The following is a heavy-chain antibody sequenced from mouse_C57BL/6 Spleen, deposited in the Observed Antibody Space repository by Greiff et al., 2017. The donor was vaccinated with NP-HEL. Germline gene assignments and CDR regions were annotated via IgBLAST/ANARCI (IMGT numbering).Heavy chain of an antibody. CDR1: GFNIKDYY. CDR3: ASDYYVSSFAWFAY. V-gene: IGHV14-2*01. CDR2: IDPEDGET. J-gene: IGHJ3*01. D-gene: IGHD1-1*01. Sequence: EVQLQQSGAELVKPGASVKLSCTASGFNIKDYYMHWVKQRTGQGLEWIGRIDPEDGETKYASKFQGKATITADTSSNTASLQLSSLTSEDTAVYYCASDYYVSSFAWFAYGGQGTLVAVSA.